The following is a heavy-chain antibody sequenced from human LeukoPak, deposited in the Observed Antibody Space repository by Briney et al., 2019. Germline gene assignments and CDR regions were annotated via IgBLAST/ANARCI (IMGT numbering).Heavy chain of an antibody. D-gene: IGHD3-22*01. V-gene: IGHV3-23*01. CDR1: GFTFSSDA. CDR3: AKDRYYYDSSGYYGGFDY. Sequence: GGSLRLSSAASGFTFSSDAMSWVRQAPGEGLEWVSAISGSGGSTYYADSVKGRFTISRDNSKNTLYLQMNSLRAEDTAVYYCAKDRYYYDSSGYYGGFDYWGQGTLVTVSS. J-gene: IGHJ4*02. CDR2: ISGSGGST.